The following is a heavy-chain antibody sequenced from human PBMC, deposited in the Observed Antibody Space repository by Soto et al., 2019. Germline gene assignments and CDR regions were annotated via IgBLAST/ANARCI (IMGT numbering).Heavy chain of an antibody. Sequence: QVQLQESGPGLVKPSGTLSLTCTVSGGSMSSSNWWNWVRQPPGKGLEWIGEAHHSGRTNYNPSLKSRVTISVDKSKDHFSLKLSSVTAADTAVYYCARSEATVLDNWGQGTLVTVSS. CDR1: GGSMSSSNW. CDR2: AHHSGRT. V-gene: IGHV4-4*02. J-gene: IGHJ4*02. D-gene: IGHD4-17*01. CDR3: ARSEATVLDN.